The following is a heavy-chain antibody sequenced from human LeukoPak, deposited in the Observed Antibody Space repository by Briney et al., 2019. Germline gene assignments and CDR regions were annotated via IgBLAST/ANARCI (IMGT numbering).Heavy chain of an antibody. Sequence: ASVKDSCKASGFTFTSYGISWVRQAPGQGLEWMGWISAYNGNTNYAQKLQGRVTMTTDTSTSIAYMELRSLRSDDTAVYYCARDQGYSSSLYYFDYWGQGTLVTVSS. J-gene: IGHJ4*02. CDR1: GFTFTSYG. D-gene: IGHD6-13*01. CDR2: ISAYNGNT. CDR3: ARDQGYSSSLYYFDY. V-gene: IGHV1-18*01.